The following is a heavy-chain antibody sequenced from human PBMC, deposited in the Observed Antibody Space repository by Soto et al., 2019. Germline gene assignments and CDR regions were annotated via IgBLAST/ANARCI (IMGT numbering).Heavy chain of an antibody. V-gene: IGHV3-30*18. Sequence: GGPLRLSCVASGFPFSSYGMHWVRQAPGKGLEWLAVISYDGSSKYYADSVKGRFTLSRDNSKNTLYLQMNSLRAEDTAVYYCAKRSSDSSGYYEYYFDYWGQGTLVTVSS. J-gene: IGHJ4*02. CDR3: AKRSSDSSGYYEYYFDY. CDR2: ISYDGSSK. D-gene: IGHD3-22*01. CDR1: GFPFSSYG.